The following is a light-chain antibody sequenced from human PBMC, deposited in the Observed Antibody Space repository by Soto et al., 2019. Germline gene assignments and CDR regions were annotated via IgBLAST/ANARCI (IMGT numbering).Light chain of an antibody. Sequence: DIQMTQSLSTLSASVGDRFTFTCRVSQTISNRLAWYQQKPGKAPNHLIYDASSLDSGVPSRFSGSGSATEFTLTISSLQPDDFATYYCQQYSTYPLTFGGGTKVDIK. CDR3: QQYSTYPLT. CDR1: QTISNR. V-gene: IGKV1-5*01. CDR2: DAS. J-gene: IGKJ4*01.